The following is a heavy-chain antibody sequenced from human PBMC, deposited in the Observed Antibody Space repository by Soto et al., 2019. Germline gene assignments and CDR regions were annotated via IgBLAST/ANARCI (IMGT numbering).Heavy chain of an antibody. Sequence: RASVKVSCKASGYIFINYGITWVRQAPGQGLEWMGWISGYNGNTKYADKLQGRVTMTTDTSTTTAYMELRSLRSDDTAVYYCARDEVPAANWLDRWGQGILVTVSS. CDR2: ISGYNGNT. V-gene: IGHV1-18*01. CDR3: ARDEVPAANWLDR. CDR1: GYIFINYG. D-gene: IGHD2-2*01. J-gene: IGHJ5*02.